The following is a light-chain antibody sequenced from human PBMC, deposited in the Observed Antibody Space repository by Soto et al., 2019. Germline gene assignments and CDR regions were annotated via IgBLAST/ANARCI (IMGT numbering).Light chain of an antibody. Sequence: EIVLTQSPGTLSVSPGERATLSCRASQSVGRNYLAWYQQKPGQAPRLLIYDASSRATGIPDRFSGSGSGKDFTLTISRREPEDFAVYYCQQYASSPLTFGGGTKVETK. V-gene: IGKV3-20*01. J-gene: IGKJ4*01. CDR1: QSVGRNY. CDR3: QQYASSPLT. CDR2: DAS.